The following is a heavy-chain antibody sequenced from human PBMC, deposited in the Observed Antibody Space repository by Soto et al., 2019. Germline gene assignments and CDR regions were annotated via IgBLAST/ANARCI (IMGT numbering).Heavy chain of an antibody. V-gene: IGHV4-59*01. CDR3: ARAATSAAGRDYYYYMDV. CDR1: GGFISSYY. CDR2: IYYSGST. D-gene: IGHD2-15*01. J-gene: IGHJ6*03. Sequence: PSETLSLTCTVSGGFISSYYWSWIRQPPGKGLEWIGYIYYSGSTIYNPSLKSRVTISVDTSKNQFSLKLSSVTAADTAVYYCARAATSAAGRDYYYYMDVWGKGTTVT.